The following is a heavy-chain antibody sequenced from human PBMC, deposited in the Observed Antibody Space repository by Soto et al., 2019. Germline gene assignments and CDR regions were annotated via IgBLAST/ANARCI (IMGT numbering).Heavy chain of an antibody. CDR2: ISYDGNEK. CDR3: ARIINSYGMDV. J-gene: IGHJ6*02. V-gene: IGHV3-33*01. Sequence: GGSLRLSCAASGFTFSSYGFHWVRQAPGKGLEWVAVISYDGNEKNYADSVKGRFTISRDKSKKTLYLQMNSLTAEDTAVYFCARIINSYGMDVWGQGITVTVSS. CDR1: GFTFSSYG.